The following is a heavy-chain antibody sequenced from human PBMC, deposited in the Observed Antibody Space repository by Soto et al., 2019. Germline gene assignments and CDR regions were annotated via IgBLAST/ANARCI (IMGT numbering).Heavy chain of an antibody. D-gene: IGHD3-16*01. Sequence: GASVKVSCKASGYTFTNYGISWVRQAPGQGLEWMGWINAYNGNTNYAQNLQGRLTLTTDTSTTTAYMGLRSLRSNDTAIYYCAMVDVYVTPSPQDVWGQGTTVTVSS. J-gene: IGHJ6*02. CDR1: GYTFTNYG. V-gene: IGHV1-18*01. CDR3: AMVDVYVTPSPQDV. CDR2: INAYNGNT.